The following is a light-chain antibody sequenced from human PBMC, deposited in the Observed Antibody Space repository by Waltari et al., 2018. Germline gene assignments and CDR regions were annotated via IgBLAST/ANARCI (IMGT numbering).Light chain of an antibody. CDR1: ELGDKF. J-gene: IGLJ2*01. CDR3: QAWGSDTII. V-gene: IGLV3-1*01. Sequence: SYKLTQPPSVSVSPGQTASITCSGDELGDKFPCWYQQKPGQSPVLVIYQGTKRPSGSPERFSGSNSGNTVTLTISGTQAMDEADYYCQAWGSDTIIFGGGTKLTVL. CDR2: QGT.